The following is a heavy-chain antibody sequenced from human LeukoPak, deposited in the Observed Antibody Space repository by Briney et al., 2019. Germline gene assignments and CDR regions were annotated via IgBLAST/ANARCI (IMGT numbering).Heavy chain of an antibody. D-gene: IGHD3-22*01. CDR1: GGSISSCY. Sequence: PSETLSLTCTVSGGSISSCYWSWIRQPPGKGLEWIGYIYSSGSTNYNPSLKSRVTISVDTSKNQFSLKLSSVTAADTAVYYCVRHLYDSSVGTFYFDYWGQGTLVTVSS. V-gene: IGHV4-59*08. J-gene: IGHJ4*02. CDR3: VRHLYDSSVGTFYFDY. CDR2: IYSSGST.